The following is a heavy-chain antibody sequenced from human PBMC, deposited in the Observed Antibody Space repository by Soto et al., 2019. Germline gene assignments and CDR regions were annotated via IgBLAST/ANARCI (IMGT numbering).Heavy chain of an antibody. V-gene: IGHV3-21*01. CDR2: ISSSSSYI. J-gene: IGHJ4*02. CDR1: GFTFSSYS. CDR3: ARERGWGSGSWTDY. Sequence: GSLRLSCAASGFTFSSYSMNWVRQAPGKGLEWVSSISSSSSYIYYADSVKGRFTISRDNAKNSLYLQMNSLGAEDTAVYYCARERGWGSGSWTDYWGQGTLVTVSS. D-gene: IGHD3-10*01.